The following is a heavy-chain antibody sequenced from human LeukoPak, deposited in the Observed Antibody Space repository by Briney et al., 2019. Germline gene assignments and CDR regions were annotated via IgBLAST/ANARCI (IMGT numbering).Heavy chain of an antibody. CDR2: ISGTSSSYI. D-gene: IGHD3-10*01. J-gene: IGHJ4*02. Sequence: PGGSLRLSCAASVFTFSTYSMNWVRQAPGKGLEWASCISGTSSSYIYYADSVKGRFTISRDNAKNSLYLQMNSLRAEDTAVYYCARWYYPGSGTYIDYWGQGTLVTVSS. CDR3: ARWYYPGSGTYIDY. V-gene: IGHV3-21*01. CDR1: VFTFSTYS.